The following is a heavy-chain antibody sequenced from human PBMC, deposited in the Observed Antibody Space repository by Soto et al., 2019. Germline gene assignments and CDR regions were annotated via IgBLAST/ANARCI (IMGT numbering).Heavy chain of an antibody. CDR3: AKDRYYYDSSGLDY. CDR2: ISYDGSNK. V-gene: IGHV3-30*18. D-gene: IGHD3-22*01. CDR1: GFTFSSYG. Sequence: PGGSLRLSCAASGFTFSSYGMHWVRQAPGKGLEWVAVISYDGSNKYYADSVKGRFTISRDNSKNTLYLQMNSLRAEDTAVYYCAKDRYYYDSSGLDYWGQGT. J-gene: IGHJ4*02.